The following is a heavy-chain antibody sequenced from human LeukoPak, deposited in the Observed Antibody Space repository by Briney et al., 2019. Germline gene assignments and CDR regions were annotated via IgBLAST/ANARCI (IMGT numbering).Heavy chain of an antibody. V-gene: IGHV1-18*01. J-gene: IGHJ6*03. D-gene: IGHD1-26*01. CDR1: GYTGTSYG. Sequence: ASVKVSYKASGYTGTSYGISWVRQAPGQGLEWMGWISAYNGNTNYAQKLQGRVTMTTDTSTSTAYMELRSLRSDDTAVYYCARGGGSYYYYYYMDVWGKGTTVPVSS. CDR2: ISAYNGNT. CDR3: ARGGGSYYYYYYMDV.